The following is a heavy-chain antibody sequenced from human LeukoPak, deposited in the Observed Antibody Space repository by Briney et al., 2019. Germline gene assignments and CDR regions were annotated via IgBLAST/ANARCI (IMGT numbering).Heavy chain of an antibody. V-gene: IGHV4-34*01. CDR1: GGSFSGYY. Sequence: KASETLSLTCAVYGGSFSGYYWSWIRQPPGKGLEWIGEINHSGSTNYNPSLKSRVTISVDTSKNQFSLKLSSVTAADTAVYYCARSIQLWDYYFDYWGQGTLVTVSS. CDR3: ARSIQLWDYYFDY. D-gene: IGHD5-18*01. J-gene: IGHJ4*02. CDR2: INHSGST.